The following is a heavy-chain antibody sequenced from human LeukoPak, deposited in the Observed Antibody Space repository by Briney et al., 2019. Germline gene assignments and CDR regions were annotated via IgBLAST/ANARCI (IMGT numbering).Heavy chain of an antibody. J-gene: IGHJ4*02. Sequence: GGSLRLSCAASGFTFSDYWLHWGRLAPGPGLVLVSRMNTDEGSTSYAVSFKGRFAISRDNAKNKLYLQMVSLRAEYTTVDYYARPASGWYYFDYWGQGTLATVSS. CDR3: ARPASGWYYFDY. CDR2: MNTDEGST. D-gene: IGHD6-19*01. V-gene: IGHV3-74*01. CDR1: GFTFSDYW.